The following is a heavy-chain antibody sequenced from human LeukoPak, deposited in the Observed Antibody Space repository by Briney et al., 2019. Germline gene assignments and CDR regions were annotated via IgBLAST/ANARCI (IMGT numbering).Heavy chain of an antibody. J-gene: IGHJ5*02. D-gene: IGHD2-15*01. V-gene: IGHV4-4*07. Sequence: SETLSLTCTVSGVSITSSYWNWIRQPAGKGLEWIGQIFASGSTNYNSSLKSRVTMSVDTSKNQFSLRLSSVTAAGTAVYYCATLPAGPASWFDPWGQGTLVTVSS. CDR2: IFASGST. CDR1: GVSITSSY. CDR3: ATLPAGPASWFDP.